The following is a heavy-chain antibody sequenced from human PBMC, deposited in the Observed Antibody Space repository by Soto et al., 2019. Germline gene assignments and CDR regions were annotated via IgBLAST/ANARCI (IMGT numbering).Heavy chain of an antibody. V-gene: IGHV4-31*01. J-gene: IGHJ6*03. CDR3: ATKVYGSGIYYYYMDV. Sequence: SETLSLTCTVSGGSISSGGYYWSWIRQHPGKGLEWIGYIYYRGSTYYNQSLKSQVTISVDTSKKQISLKLSPVTAADTAVYYFATKVYGSGIYYYYMDVWGKGTTVTVSS. CDR2: IYYRGST. CDR1: GGSISSGGYY. D-gene: IGHD3-10*01.